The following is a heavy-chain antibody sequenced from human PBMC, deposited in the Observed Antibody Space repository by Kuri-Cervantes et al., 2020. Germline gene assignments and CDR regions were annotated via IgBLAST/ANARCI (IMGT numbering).Heavy chain of an antibody. D-gene: IGHD2/OR15-2a*01. CDR1: GESLSVYY. J-gene: IGHJ5*02. CDR3: ARVLPRGFNFPYGSNWLDP. V-gene: IGHV4-34*01. Sequence: ESLKISCAVYGESLSVYYGSWIRQPPGKGLEWIGEIYHSGSTKYNPSLKRRVTISVDKSKNQFSRRLSSVTAADTPVYYCARVLPRGFNFPYGSNWLDPWGQGTLVTVSS. CDR2: IYHSGST.